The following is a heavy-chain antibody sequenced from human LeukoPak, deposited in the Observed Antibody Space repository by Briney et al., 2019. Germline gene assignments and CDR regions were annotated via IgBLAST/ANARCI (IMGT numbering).Heavy chain of an antibody. J-gene: IGHJ4*02. CDR2: ISYDGSNK. CDR3: ANSGSIAAAGTHPFAY. V-gene: IGHV3-30*04. D-gene: IGHD6-13*01. Sequence: PGGSLRLSCAASGFTFSSYAMHWVRQAPGKGLEWVAVISYDGSNKYYADSVKGRFTISRDNSKNTLYLQMNSLRAEDTAVYYCANSGSIAAAGTHPFAYWGQGTLVTVSS. CDR1: GFTFSSYA.